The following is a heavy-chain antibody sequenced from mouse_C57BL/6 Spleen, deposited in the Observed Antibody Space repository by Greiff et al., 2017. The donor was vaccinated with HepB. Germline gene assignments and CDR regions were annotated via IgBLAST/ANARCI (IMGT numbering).Heavy chain of an antibody. J-gene: IGHJ3*01. Sequence: EVQLVESGGGLVKPGGSLKLSCAASGFTFSSYAMSWVRQTPEKRLEWVATISDGGSYTYYPDNVKGRFTISRDNAKNNLYLQMSHLKSEDTAMYYCARETYGYAPFAYWGQGTLVTVSA. CDR2: ISDGGSYT. V-gene: IGHV5-4*01. CDR3: ARETYGYAPFAY. D-gene: IGHD2-2*01. CDR1: GFTFSSYA.